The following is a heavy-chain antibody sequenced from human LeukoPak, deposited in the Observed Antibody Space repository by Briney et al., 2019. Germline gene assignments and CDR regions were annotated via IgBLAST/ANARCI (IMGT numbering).Heavy chain of an antibody. D-gene: IGHD6-13*01. Sequence: ASVKVSCKASGGTFSSYAISWVRQAPGQGLEWMGRIIPILGIANYAQKFQGRVTITADKSTSTAYMELSSLRSEDTAVYYCARLPTGAAPPYYFDYWGQGTLVTVSS. V-gene: IGHV1-69*04. CDR3: ARLPTGAAPPYYFDY. CDR2: IIPILGIA. CDR1: GGTFSSYA. J-gene: IGHJ4*02.